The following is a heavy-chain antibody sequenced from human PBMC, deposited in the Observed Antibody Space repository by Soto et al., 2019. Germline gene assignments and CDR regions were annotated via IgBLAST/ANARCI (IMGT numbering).Heavy chain of an antibody. Sequence: EVQLLESGGGLVQPGGSLRLSCAASGFTFSSYAMSWVRQAPGKGLEWVSAISGSGGSTYYADSVKGRFTISRDNSKNTLYLQMNSLRAEDTAVYYCAKEGVCSSTSCYIESDYWGQGTLVTVSS. J-gene: IGHJ4*02. CDR3: AKEGVCSSTSCYIESDY. D-gene: IGHD2-2*02. CDR2: ISGSGGST. V-gene: IGHV3-23*01. CDR1: GFTFSSYA.